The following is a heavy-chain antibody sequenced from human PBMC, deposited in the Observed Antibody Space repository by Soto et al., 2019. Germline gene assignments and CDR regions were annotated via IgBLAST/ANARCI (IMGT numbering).Heavy chain of an antibody. D-gene: IGHD1-7*01. CDR1: GGTISSSSYY. CDR2: IYYSGST. V-gene: IGHV4-39*01. J-gene: IGHJ6*02. Sequence: SETLSLTCTVSGGTISSSSYYWGWIRQPPGKGLEWIGSIYYSGSTYYNPSLKSRVTISVDTSKNQFSLKLSSVTAADTAVYYCARHHRHEALELQSYYYYGMDVWGQGTTVTVSS. CDR3: ARHHRHEALELQSYYYYGMDV.